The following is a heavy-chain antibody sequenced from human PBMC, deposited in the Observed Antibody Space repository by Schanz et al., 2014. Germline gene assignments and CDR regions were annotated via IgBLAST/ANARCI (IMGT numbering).Heavy chain of an antibody. D-gene: IGHD6-25*01. V-gene: IGHV3-11*01. CDR3: ARSGGSVFDY. Sequence: QVQLVDSGGGLVKPGGSLRLSCTASGFPFSDYFMAWIRQPPGRGLEWVSYIGNGGVTIYYADSVKGRFTISRDNSKSSRYLQMNSLRAEDTAVYYCARSGGSVFDYWAQGTLVTVSS. CDR1: GFPFSDYF. CDR2: IGNGGVTI. J-gene: IGHJ4*02.